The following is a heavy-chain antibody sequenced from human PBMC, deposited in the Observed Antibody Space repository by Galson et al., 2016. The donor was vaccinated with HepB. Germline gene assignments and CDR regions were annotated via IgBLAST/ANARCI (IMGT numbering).Heavy chain of an antibody. CDR3: ARDPGHGGDEEKYNWFDT. D-gene: IGHD2-21*02. CDR2: ITGSHTFI. V-gene: IGHV3-21*01. J-gene: IGHJ5*02. Sequence: SLRLSCAASGFTFRSYTMNWVRQAPGKGLEWVSSITGSHTFIYYAESVKGRFTISRDNAKDSLYLQMNSLRAEDTAVYYCARDPGHGGDEEKYNWFDTWCQGTLVTVSS. CDR1: GFTFRSYT.